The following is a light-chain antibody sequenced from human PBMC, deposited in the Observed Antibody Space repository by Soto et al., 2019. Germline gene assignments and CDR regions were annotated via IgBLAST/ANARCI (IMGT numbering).Light chain of an antibody. CDR3: SSYTSSSTLGV. CDR2: EVS. J-gene: IGLJ2*01. CDR1: SSDVGGYNY. Sequence: QSALTQPASVSGSPGQSITISCTGTSSDVGGYNYVSWYQQHPGKAPKLMIYEVSNRPSGVSNRFSGSKSGNTASLTISGRQAEDEADYYCSSYTSSSTLGVFGGGTKVTVL. V-gene: IGLV2-14*01.